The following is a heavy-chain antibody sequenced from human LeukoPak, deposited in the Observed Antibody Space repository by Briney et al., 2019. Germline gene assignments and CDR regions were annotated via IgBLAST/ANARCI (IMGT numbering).Heavy chain of an antibody. D-gene: IGHD3-22*01. V-gene: IGHV3-21*01. Sequence: GRSLRLSCAASGFTFSSYAMHWVRQAPGKGLEWVSSISSSSSYIYYADSVKGRFTISRDNAKNSLYLQMNSLRAEDTAVYYCARGGPDYYDSSGYYFSPDFDYWGQGTLVTASS. CDR1: GFTFSSYA. CDR2: ISSSSSYI. J-gene: IGHJ4*02. CDR3: ARGGPDYYDSSGYYFSPDFDY.